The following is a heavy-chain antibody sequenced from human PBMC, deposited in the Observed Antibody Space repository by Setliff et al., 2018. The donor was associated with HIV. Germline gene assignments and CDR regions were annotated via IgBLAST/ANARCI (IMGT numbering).Heavy chain of an antibody. J-gene: IGHJ6*02. CDR2: MNPNSGNT. Sequence: ASVKVSCKPSGSTFSTYDINWVRQATGQGLEWMGWMNPNSGNTGYAQKFQGRVTMTRDMSTSTVYMELSSLRSEDTAVYYCARDRRDGLYYHGMDVWGQGTTVTVSS. CDR3: ARDRRDGLYYHGMDV. CDR1: GSTFSTYD. V-gene: IGHV1-8*01. D-gene: IGHD5-12*01.